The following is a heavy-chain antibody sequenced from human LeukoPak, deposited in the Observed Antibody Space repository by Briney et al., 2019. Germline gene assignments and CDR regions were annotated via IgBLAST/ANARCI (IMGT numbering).Heavy chain of an antibody. CDR1: GFTVSSSF. Sequence: GSLRLSCAASGFTVSSSFIYWVRRAPGEGLVWVSFIHRDDKTYYADSVKGRFTMSRDSSKNTLYLQMNSLGADDTAVYYCAREVISTPSYFDYWGQGILVTVSS. CDR2: IHRDDKT. D-gene: IGHD2-2*01. CDR3: AREVISTPSYFDY. J-gene: IGHJ4*02. V-gene: IGHV3-53*01.